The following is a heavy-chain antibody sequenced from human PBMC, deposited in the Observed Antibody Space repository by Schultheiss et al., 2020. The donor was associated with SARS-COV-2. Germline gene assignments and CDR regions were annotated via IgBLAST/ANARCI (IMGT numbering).Heavy chain of an antibody. CDR1: GYTLTELS. V-gene: IGHV1-24*01. J-gene: IGHJ6*02. CDR3: ARGWESNVYYYYGMDV. CDR2: FDPEDGET. Sequence: ASVKVSCKVSGYTLTELSMHWVRQAPGKGLEWMGGFDPEDGETIYAQKFQGRVTMTEDTSTDTAYMELSRLRSDDTAVYYCARGWESNVYYYYGMDVWGQGTTVTVSS. D-gene: IGHD1-26*01.